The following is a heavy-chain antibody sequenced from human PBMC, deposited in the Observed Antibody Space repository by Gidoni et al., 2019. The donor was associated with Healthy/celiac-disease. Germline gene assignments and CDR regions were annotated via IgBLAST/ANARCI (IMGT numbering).Heavy chain of an antibody. CDR2: INPNSGGT. V-gene: IGHV1-2*02. Sequence: QVQLVQSGAEVKKPGASVKVSCKASGYTFTGYYMHWVRQAPGQGLEWMGWINPNSGGTNYAQKFQGRVTMTRDTFISTAYMELSRLRSDDTAVYYCARSLGYCSGGSCYDNNYWGQGTLVTVSS. CDR1: GYTFTGYY. CDR3: ARSLGYCSGGSCYDNNY. J-gene: IGHJ4*02. D-gene: IGHD2-15*01.